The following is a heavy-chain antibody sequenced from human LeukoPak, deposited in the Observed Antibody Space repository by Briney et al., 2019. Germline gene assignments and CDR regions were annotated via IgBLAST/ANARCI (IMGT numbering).Heavy chain of an antibody. J-gene: IGHJ3*02. D-gene: IGHD1-26*01. CDR3: AREEPGDAFDI. V-gene: IGHV3-30-3*01. Sequence: GGSLRLSCAASGFTFSSYAMHWVRQAPGKGLEWVAVISYDGSNKYYADSVKGRLTISRDNSKNTLYLQMNSLRAEDTAVYYCAREEPGDAFDIWGQGTMVTVSS. CDR1: GFTFSSYA. CDR2: ISYDGSNK.